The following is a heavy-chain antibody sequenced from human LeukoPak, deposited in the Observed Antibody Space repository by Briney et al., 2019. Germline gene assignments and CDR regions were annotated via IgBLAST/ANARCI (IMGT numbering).Heavy chain of an antibody. Sequence: GGSLRLSCAASGFTVSSNYLSWVRQAPGKGLEWVSVIYSGGSTYYADSVKGRFTISRDNSKNTLYLQMNSPRAEDTAVYYCARNYDSSGQGAFDIWGQGTMVTVSS. D-gene: IGHD3-22*01. CDR3: ARNYDSSGQGAFDI. CDR2: IYSGGST. V-gene: IGHV3-53*01. J-gene: IGHJ3*02. CDR1: GFTVSSNY.